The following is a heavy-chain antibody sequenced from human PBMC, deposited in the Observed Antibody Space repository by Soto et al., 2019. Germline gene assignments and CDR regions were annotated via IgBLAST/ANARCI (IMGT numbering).Heavy chain of an antibody. CDR3: ARDRYPYGMDV. J-gene: IGHJ6*02. CDR2: IYIDGNT. Sequence: EVQLVESGGGLIQPGGSLRISCGASGFSVSTHYMSWVRQAPGKGLGWVSVIYIDGNTYYADSVKGRFTISRDNSKNTIYLQMYTLRAEDTAIYYCARDRYPYGMDVWGQGTTVTVSS. D-gene: IGHD1-26*01. V-gene: IGHV3-53*01. CDR1: GFSVSTHY.